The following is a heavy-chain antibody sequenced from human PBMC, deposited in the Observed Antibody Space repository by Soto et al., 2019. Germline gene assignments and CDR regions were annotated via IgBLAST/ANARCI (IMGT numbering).Heavy chain of an antibody. CDR2: IYRTGST. J-gene: IGHJ4*02. D-gene: IGHD1-7*01. V-gene: IGHV4-4*02. CDR1: GGSFTSNSW. CDR3: ASRAPGTSVDY. Sequence: SETLSLTCAVSGGSFTSNSWWTWVRQPPGQGLEWIGEIYRTGSTNYNPSLKSRVTISLDKSENQFSLKVTSLTAADTAVYYCASRAPGTSVDYWGQGTLVTVSS.